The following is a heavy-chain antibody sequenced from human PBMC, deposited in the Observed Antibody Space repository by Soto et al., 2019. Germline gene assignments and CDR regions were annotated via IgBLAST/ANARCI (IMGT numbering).Heavy chain of an antibody. Sequence: PGWSLRLSCASSVFTFISYGMHWVRQAPGKGLEWVAVISYDGSNKYYADSVKGRFTISRDNSNNTLYLQMNSLRAEDTAVYYCAKDLYILDGYNYAPSDYWGQGTLVP. CDR1: VFTFISYG. V-gene: IGHV3-30*18. CDR3: AKDLYILDGYNYAPSDY. CDR2: ISYDGSNK. J-gene: IGHJ4*02. D-gene: IGHD5-12*01.